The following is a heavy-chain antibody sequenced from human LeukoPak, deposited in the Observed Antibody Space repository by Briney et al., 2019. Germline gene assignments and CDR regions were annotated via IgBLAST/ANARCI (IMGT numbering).Heavy chain of an antibody. CDR3: AKSNGYGLIDI. CDR2: IYTSGST. CDR1: GYSISSGYY. Sequence: SETLSLTCTVSGYSISSGYYWGWIRQPAGKGLEWIGRIYTSGSTNYNPSLKSRVTMSVVTSKNQFSLKLSSVTAADTAVYYCAKSNGYGLIDIWGQGTMVTVSS. D-gene: IGHD3-22*01. J-gene: IGHJ3*02. V-gene: IGHV4-4*07.